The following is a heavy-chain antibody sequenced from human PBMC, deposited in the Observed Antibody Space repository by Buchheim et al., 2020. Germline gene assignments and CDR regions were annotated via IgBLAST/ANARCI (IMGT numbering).Heavy chain of an antibody. V-gene: IGHV3-23*01. CDR3: AKHKGSSGYYLLVWDY. J-gene: IGHJ4*02. CDR1: GLTFSNFA. CDR2: ISGSGGST. D-gene: IGHD3-22*01. Sequence: EVQLLDSGGGLAQPGGSLRLSCGASGLTFSNFAMSWVRQAPGKGLEWVSTISGSGGSTYYADSVKGRFTIARDNSNNTVDLEMNSLRAEDTAVYYCAKHKGSSGYYLLVWDYWGQGIL.